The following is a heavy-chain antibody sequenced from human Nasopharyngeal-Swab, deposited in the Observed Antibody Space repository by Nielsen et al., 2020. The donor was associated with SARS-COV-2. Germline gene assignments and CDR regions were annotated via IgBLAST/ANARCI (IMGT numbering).Heavy chain of an antibody. CDR3: ASWSITGTTTLGYYYYGMDV. Sequence: SVKVSCKASGYTFTSYAISWVRQAPGQGLEWMGGIIPILGIANYAQKFQGRVTITADKSTSTAYMELSSLRSEDTAVYYCASWSITGTTTLGYYYYGMDVWGQGTTVTVSS. J-gene: IGHJ6*02. CDR1: GYTFTSYA. CDR2: IIPILGIA. D-gene: IGHD1-7*01. V-gene: IGHV1-69*10.